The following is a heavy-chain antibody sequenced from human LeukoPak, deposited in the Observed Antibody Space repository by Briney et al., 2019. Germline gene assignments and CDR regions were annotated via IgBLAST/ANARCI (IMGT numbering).Heavy chain of an antibody. CDR1: GFSFISYG. V-gene: IGHV3-30*18. CDR3: AKRPSDYGDYVRYFDY. CDR2: ISDDGRRK. Sequence: GGSPRLSCAASGFSFISYGMHWVRQAPGKGLEWVGVISDDGRRKDYADSVKGRFTISRDNSKDTLYLQMNSLRAEDTAVYYCAKRPSDYGDYVRYFDYWGQGTLVTVSS. J-gene: IGHJ4*02. D-gene: IGHD4-17*01.